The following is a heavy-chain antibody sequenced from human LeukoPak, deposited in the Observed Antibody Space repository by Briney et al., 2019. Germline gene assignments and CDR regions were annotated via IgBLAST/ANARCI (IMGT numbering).Heavy chain of an antibody. CDR1: GGSISSNPYY. Sequence: SETLSLTCTVSGGSISSNPYYWGWIRQPPGKGLEWIGSMHYSGSTYYNPSLKSRVTISVDRSKNQFSLKLSSVIAADTAVYYCSREIATAGNWFDPWGQGTLVTVSS. V-gene: IGHV4-39*07. CDR3: SREIATAGNWFDP. J-gene: IGHJ5*02. D-gene: IGHD6-13*01. CDR2: MHYSGST.